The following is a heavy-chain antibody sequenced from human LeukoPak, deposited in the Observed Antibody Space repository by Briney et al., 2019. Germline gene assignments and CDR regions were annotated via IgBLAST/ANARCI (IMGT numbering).Heavy chain of an antibody. J-gene: IGHJ4*02. V-gene: IGHV4-4*07. Sequence: SETLSLTCTVSGGSISSYYWSWIRQPAGKGLEWIGRIYTSGSTNYNPSLKSRVTMSVDTSKNQFSLKLSSVTAADTAVYYCARDHAVRGGTWIDYWGQGTLVTASS. CDR1: GGSISSYY. CDR3: ARDHAVRGGTWIDY. CDR2: IYTSGST. D-gene: IGHD3-10*01.